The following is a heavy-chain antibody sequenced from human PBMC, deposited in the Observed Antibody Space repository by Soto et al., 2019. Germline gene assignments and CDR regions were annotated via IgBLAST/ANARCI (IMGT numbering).Heavy chain of an antibody. D-gene: IGHD6-25*01. CDR3: ARRGSARLRKWFDS. CDR1: GGSITSTIDY. Sequence: SETLSLTCSVPGGSITSTIDYWGWIRQSPGKGLEWIGNIYYDGSTFYNPSLKSRVTISVDTSKRQFSLRVSSVTAADTAVYYCARRGSARLRKWFDSWGHGTLVTVSS. V-gene: IGHV4-39*01. CDR2: IYYDGST. J-gene: IGHJ5*01.